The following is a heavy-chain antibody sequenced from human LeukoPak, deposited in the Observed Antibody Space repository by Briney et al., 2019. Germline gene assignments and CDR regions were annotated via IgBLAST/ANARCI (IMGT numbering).Heavy chain of an antibody. CDR1: GFTVSNNH. Sequence: PGGSLRLTCGASGFTVSNNHMSWVRQAPGKGLEWVSITYSDGTTYYADSVKGRFTISRDNSRNTLYVQMSSLRAEDTAVYFCARDRVEVTTSMLGGVKRTVTDYYGMDVWGQGTTVTVSS. J-gene: IGHJ6*02. V-gene: IGHV3-53*01. CDR2: TYSDGTT. D-gene: IGHD3-16*01. CDR3: ARDRVEVTTSMLGGVKRTVTDYYGMDV.